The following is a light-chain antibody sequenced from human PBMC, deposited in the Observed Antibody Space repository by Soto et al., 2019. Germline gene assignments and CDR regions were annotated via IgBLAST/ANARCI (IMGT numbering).Light chain of an antibody. CDR1: QSVDNY. CDR3: QQRSNWPLIT. Sequence: EILLTQSPATLSLSPGERATLSCRASQSVDNYLDWYQQKPGQAPRLLIYESSNRATGIPARFSGSGSGTDFTLTISSLEPEDFAVYYCQQRSNWPLITFGQGTRLEIK. J-gene: IGKJ5*01. CDR2: ESS. V-gene: IGKV3-11*01.